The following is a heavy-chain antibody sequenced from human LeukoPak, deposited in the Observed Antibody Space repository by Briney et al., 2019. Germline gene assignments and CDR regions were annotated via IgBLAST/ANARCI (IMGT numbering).Heavy chain of an antibody. CDR1: GYSFINYW. CDR3: ARLGGFYHSSGYD. J-gene: IGHJ4*02. CDR2: IYPGDSDT. Sequence: GESLKISCKGSGYSFINYWIAWVRQMPGKGLEWMGTIYPGDSDTRYSPSFQGQVTISADKSISTAYLQWSSLKASDTAMYYCARLGGFYHSSGYDWGQGTLVTVSS. D-gene: IGHD3-22*01. V-gene: IGHV5-51*01.